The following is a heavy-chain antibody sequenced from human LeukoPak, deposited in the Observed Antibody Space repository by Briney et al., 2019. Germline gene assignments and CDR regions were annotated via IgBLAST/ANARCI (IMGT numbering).Heavy chain of an antibody. CDR1: GGSISSGGYY. Sequence: SETLSLTCTVSGGSISSGGYYWSWIRQPPGKGLEWIGYIYHSGSTYYNPSLKSRVTISVDTSKNQFSLKLSSVTAADTAVYYCARAVDTAMVEDYWGQGTLVTVSS. D-gene: IGHD5-18*01. V-gene: IGHV4-30-2*05. J-gene: IGHJ4*02. CDR2: IYHSGST. CDR3: ARAVDTAMVEDY.